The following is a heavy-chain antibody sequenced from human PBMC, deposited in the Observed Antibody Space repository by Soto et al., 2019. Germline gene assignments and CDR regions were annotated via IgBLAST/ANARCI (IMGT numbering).Heavy chain of an antibody. J-gene: IGHJ6*02. V-gene: IGHV3-48*02. CDR2: IRSSDSTM. Sequence: GGSLRLSCAASGFTFSTYSMNWVRQAPGKGLEWISYIRSSDSTMYYADSVRGRFTISTDTAKNSLYLQMNSLRDEDTAVYYCARDHNYAMDVWGPGATVTVSS. CDR1: GFTFSTYS. CDR3: ARDHNYAMDV.